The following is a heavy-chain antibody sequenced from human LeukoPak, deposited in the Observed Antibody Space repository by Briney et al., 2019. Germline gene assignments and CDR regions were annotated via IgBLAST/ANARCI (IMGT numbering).Heavy chain of an antibody. Sequence: GASVKVSCKVSGYTFTSFGMSWLRQAPGQGLEWMGWINTYNGKTSYAQKLQGRVTMTTDTSTSTAYMELRSLRSDDTAVYYCASRSGSTSYYYDYWGQGTLATVSS. J-gene: IGHJ4*02. D-gene: IGHD3-3*01. CDR3: ASRSGSTSYYYDY. CDR1: GYTFTSFG. CDR2: INTYNGKT. V-gene: IGHV1-18*01.